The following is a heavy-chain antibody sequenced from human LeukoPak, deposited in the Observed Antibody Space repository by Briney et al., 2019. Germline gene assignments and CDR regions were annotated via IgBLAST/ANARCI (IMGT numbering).Heavy chain of an antibody. CDR2: MNPNSGNT. D-gene: IGHD3-3*01. CDR1: GYTFTSYD. Sequence: ASVKVSCKASGYTFTSYDINWVRQATGQGLEWMGWMNPNSGNTGYAQKFQGRVTMTRNTSISTAYMELSGLRSEDTAVYYCARPITIDGGYGMDVWGQGTTVTVPS. J-gene: IGHJ6*02. CDR3: ARPITIDGGYGMDV. V-gene: IGHV1-8*01.